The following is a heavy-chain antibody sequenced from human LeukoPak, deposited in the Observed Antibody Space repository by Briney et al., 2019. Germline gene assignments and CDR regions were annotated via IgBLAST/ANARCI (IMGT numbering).Heavy chain of an antibody. J-gene: IGHJ3*02. V-gene: IGHV3-21*01. CDR1: GFTFSGYS. Sequence: GGSLRLSCAASGFTFSGYSMNWVRQAPGKGLEWVSSIDFRSGDSFYADSVKGRFAISRDNAKRSLYLQMHSLRAEDTAVYYCARPEHLGAAITDAFDIWGQGTMVTVSS. CDR2: IDFRSGDS. CDR3: ARPEHLGAAITDAFDI. D-gene: IGHD1-26*01.